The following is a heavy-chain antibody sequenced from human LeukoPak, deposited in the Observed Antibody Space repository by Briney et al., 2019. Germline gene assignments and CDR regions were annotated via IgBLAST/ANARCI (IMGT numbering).Heavy chain of an antibody. J-gene: IGHJ5*02. CDR3: ARDRMVQGVISNWFDP. CDR1: GYTFTSYG. V-gene: IGHV1-18*01. Sequence: ASVKVSCKASGYTFTSYGISWVRQAPGQGLEWMGWISAYNGNTNYAQKLQGRVTMTTDTSTSTAYMELRSLRSDDTAVYYCARDRMVQGVISNWFDPWGQGTLVTVSS. D-gene: IGHD3-10*01. CDR2: ISAYNGNT.